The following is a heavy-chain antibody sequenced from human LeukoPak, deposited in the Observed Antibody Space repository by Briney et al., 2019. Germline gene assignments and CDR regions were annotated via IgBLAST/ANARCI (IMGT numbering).Heavy chain of an antibody. D-gene: IGHD3-10*01. V-gene: IGHV1-58*02. J-gene: IGHJ4*02. Sequence: ASVKVSCKASGFTFTSSAMQWVRQARGQRLEWIGWIVVGSGNTNYAQKFQERVTITRDMSTSTAYMELSSLRSEDTAVYYCAADRQYYYGSGSYDYWGQGTLVTVSS. CDR1: GFTFTSSA. CDR3: AADRQYYYGSGSYDY. CDR2: IVVGSGNT.